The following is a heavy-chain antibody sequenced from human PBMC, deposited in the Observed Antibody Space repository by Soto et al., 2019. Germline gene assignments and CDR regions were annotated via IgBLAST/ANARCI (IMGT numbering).Heavy chain of an antibody. D-gene: IGHD3-22*01. CDR3: AKEFYYDASGQYSDLYFDS. V-gene: IGHV3-30*18. J-gene: IGHJ4*02. CDR2: ISYDGITQ. Sequence: SLRAPSAAAGCTFVDFGIRGIRQAQSKGPDWMAVISYDGITQHYEDSVKGRFSISRDNSANAVYLDMDNLRAEDTGIYYCAKEFYYDASGQYSDLYFDSWGQAALVTGYS. CDR1: GCTFVDFG.